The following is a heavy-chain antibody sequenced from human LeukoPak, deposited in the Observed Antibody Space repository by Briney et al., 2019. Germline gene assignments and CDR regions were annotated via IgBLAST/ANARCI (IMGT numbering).Heavy chain of an antibody. CDR3: ARGDLLIGY. V-gene: IGHV3-23*01. J-gene: IGHJ4*02. D-gene: IGHD3-10*01. Sequence: GGSLRLSCAASGFTFSRYAMSWVRQAPGKGLEWVSSISDSGGSTYYADSVKGRFTISRDNSKNTPYLQMNSLRAEDTAVYYCARGDLLIGYWGQGTLVTVSS. CDR1: GFTFSRYA. CDR2: ISDSGGST.